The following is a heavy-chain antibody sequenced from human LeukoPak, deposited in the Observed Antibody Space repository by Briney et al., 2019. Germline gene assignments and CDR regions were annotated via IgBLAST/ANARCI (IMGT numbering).Heavy chain of an antibody. Sequence: PGGALRLSCAASVFTFSKYGAWVRQAPGKGLEWVSAITSSGATYYADSVKGRFTISGDNSKNTLYLQMNSLGAEETAVYYCANGRSESYHYWGRGTLVTVSS. D-gene: IGHD1-26*01. CDR1: VFTFSKYG. CDR3: ANGRSESYHY. J-gene: IGHJ4*02. CDR2: ITSSGAT. V-gene: IGHV3-23*01.